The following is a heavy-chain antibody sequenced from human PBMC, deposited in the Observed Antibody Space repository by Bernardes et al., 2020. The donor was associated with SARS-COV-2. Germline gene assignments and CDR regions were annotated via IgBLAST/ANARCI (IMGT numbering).Heavy chain of an antibody. CDR1: GFTFSRSS. V-gene: IGHV3-21*01. D-gene: IGHD3-16*01. J-gene: IGHJ4*02. Sequence: GSLRLSCAASGFTFSRSSMNWVRQAPGKGLEWVPSIGSSSNYILYAESVKGRFTVSRDNAKNSLYLQMNSLRAEDTAVYYCAREFSMGEFDYWGQGTLVTVSS. CDR3: AREFSMGEFDY. CDR2: IGSSSNYI.